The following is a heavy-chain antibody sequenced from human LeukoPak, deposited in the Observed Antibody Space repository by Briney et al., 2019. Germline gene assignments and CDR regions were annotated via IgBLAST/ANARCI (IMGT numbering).Heavy chain of an antibody. CDR1: GFTFRRYA. J-gene: IGHJ6*02. Sequence: PGGSLRLTFAACGFTFRRYAMRWVRQAPGKGLEWVSAISGSGGSTYYADSVKGRFTISRDNSKNTLYLQMNSLRAEDTAVYYCASPGGDYYDRSGYATYYYYGTTVSSQATTVTVSS. CDR3: ASPGGDYYDRSGYATYYYYGTTV. CDR2: ISGSGGST. V-gene: IGHV3-23*01. D-gene: IGHD3-22*01.